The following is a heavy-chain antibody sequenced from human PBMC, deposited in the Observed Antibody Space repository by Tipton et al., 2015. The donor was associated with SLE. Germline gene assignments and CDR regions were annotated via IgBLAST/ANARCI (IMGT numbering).Heavy chain of an antibody. D-gene: IGHD5-18*01. V-gene: IGHV4-61*02. Sequence: TLSLTCTVSGGSISSGSYYWSWIRQPAGKGLEWIGRIYTSGSTNYNPSLKSRVTISVDTSKNQFSLKLTSVTPADTAVYYCTHSTDYYYMDVWGKGTTVTVSS. CDR2: IYTSGST. CDR3: THSTDYYYMDV. J-gene: IGHJ6*03. CDR1: GGSISSGSYY.